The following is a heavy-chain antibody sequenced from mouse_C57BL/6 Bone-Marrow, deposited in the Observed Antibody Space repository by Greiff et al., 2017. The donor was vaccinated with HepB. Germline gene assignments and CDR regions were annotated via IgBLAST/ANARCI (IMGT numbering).Heavy chain of an antibody. CDR3: ARPISYDYDWFAY. V-gene: IGHV7-3*01. Sequence: EVKLVESGGGLVQPGGSLSLSCAASGFTFTDYYMSWVRQPPGKALEWLGFIRNKANGYTTEYSASVKGRFTISRDNSQSILYLQMHALRAEDSATYYCARPISYDYDWFAYWGQGTLVTVSA. D-gene: IGHD2-4*01. CDR2: IRNKANGYTT. J-gene: IGHJ3*01. CDR1: GFTFTDYY.